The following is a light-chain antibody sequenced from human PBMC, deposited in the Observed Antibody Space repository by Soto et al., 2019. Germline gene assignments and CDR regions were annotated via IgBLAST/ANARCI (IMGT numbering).Light chain of an antibody. V-gene: IGLV2-8*01. CDR1: SSDVGAYNY. Sequence: QSALTQPPSASGSPGQSVTISCTGTSSDVGAYNYVSWYQQYPGKAPKLMIYEVTKRPSGVPDRFSGSKSGKTASLTVSGLQPEDEADYHSTSYAGSNIWVFGGGTMVTVL. J-gene: IGLJ3*02. CDR3: TSYAGSNIWV. CDR2: EVT.